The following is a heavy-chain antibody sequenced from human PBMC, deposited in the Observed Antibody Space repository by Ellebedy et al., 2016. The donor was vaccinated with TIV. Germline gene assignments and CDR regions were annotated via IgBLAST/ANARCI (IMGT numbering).Heavy chain of an antibody. Sequence: MPSETLSLTCTVSGASISTFSDFWGWIRQPPGKGLEWIGSLYYSWSAYYNPSLKSRVTISVDRSKNQFSLNVTSVTAADTAVYYCARGGAAGSSDYYYGMDVWGQGTTVTVSS. CDR2: LYYSWSA. CDR3: ARGGAAGSSDYYYGMDV. J-gene: IGHJ6*02. D-gene: IGHD6-13*01. V-gene: IGHV4-39*01. CDR1: GASISTFSDF.